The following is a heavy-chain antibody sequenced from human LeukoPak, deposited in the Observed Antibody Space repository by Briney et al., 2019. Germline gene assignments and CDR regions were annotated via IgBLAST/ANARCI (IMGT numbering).Heavy chain of an antibody. D-gene: IGHD3-10*01. Sequence: SETLSLTCTVSGGSISSSSYYWGWIRQPPGKGLEWIGSTYYSGSTYYNPSLKSRVTISVDTSKNQFSLKLSSVTAADTAVYYCARAEYYYGSGSYYTERNYYFDYWGQGTLVTVSS. CDR1: GGSISSSSYY. CDR2: TYYSGST. V-gene: IGHV4-39*07. CDR3: ARAEYYYGSGSYYTERNYYFDY. J-gene: IGHJ4*02.